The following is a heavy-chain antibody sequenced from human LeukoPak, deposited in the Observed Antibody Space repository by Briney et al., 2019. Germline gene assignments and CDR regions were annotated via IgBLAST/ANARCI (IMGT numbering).Heavy chain of an antibody. CDR3: ARDNSEYSSSWSYLDY. CDR1: GGSISSSSYY. Sequence: KPSETLSLTCTVSGGSISSSSYYWGWIRQPPGKGLEWIGSIYYSGSTYYNPSLKSRVTISVDTSKNQFSLKLSSVTAADTAVYYCARDNSEYSSSWSYLDYWGQGTLVTVSS. CDR2: IYYSGST. J-gene: IGHJ4*02. D-gene: IGHD6-13*01. V-gene: IGHV4-39*07.